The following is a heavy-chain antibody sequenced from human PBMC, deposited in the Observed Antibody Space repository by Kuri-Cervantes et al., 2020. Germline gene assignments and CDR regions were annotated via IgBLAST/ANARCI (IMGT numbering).Heavy chain of an antibody. CDR1: GGSFSDYY. CDR3: MRTEIIFGELRET. D-gene: IGHD3-10*01. J-gene: IGHJ5*02. CDR2: LSHSGSI. V-gene: IGHV4-34*01. Sequence: SQTLSLTCAVYGGSFSDYYWNWVRQPPGKGLEWIGELSHSGSIKYNPSLRSRITMSEDTSKTQLSLRLTSLTAADTAMYYCMRTEIIFGELRETLGQGTLVTVSS.